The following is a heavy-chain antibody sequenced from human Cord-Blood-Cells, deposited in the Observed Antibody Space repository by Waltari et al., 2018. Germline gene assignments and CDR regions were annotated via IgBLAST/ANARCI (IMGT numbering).Heavy chain of an antibody. Sequence: EVQLVESGGGLVQPGGSLRLSCAAPGSTFSSYRMSWVRQAPGKGLEWVANIKQDGSEKYYVDSVKGRFTISRDNAKNSLYLQMNSLRAEDTAVYYCARDSSGWYYFDYWGQGTLVTVSS. J-gene: IGHJ4*02. CDR1: GSTFSSYR. CDR2: IKQDGSEK. V-gene: IGHV3-7*01. D-gene: IGHD6-19*01. CDR3: ARDSSGWYYFDY.